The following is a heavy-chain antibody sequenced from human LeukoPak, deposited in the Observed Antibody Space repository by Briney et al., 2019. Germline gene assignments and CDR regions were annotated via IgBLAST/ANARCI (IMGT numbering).Heavy chain of an antibody. CDR1: GYTFTSYA. Sequence: ASVKVSCKASGYTFTSYAMNWVRQAPGQGLEWMGWINTNTGNPTYAQGFTGRFVFSLDTSVSTAYLQISSLKAEDTAVYYCARGPPVDTAMVLSIWGQGTLVTVSS. V-gene: IGHV7-4-1*02. CDR3: ARGPPVDTAMVLSI. J-gene: IGHJ4*02. D-gene: IGHD5-18*01. CDR2: INTNTGNP.